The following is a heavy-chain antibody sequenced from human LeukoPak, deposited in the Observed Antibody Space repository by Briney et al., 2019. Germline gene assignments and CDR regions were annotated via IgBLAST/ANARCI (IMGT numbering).Heavy chain of an antibody. CDR3: ARTRYCGDGFYPWDFHY. CDR2: ISDRSTYI. V-gene: IGHV3-21*01. D-gene: IGHD2-21*02. J-gene: IGHJ4*02. Sequence: GGSLRLSCAASGFTVSSNYMSWVRQAPGRGLEWVSSISDRSTYIYYADSVKGRFTISRDNAKNSLSLQMNSLRAEDTAVYYCARTRYCGDGFYPWDFHYWGQGTPVTVSS. CDR1: GFTVSSNY.